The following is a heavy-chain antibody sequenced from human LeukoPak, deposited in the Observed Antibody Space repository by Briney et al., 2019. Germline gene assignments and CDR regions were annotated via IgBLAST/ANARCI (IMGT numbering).Heavy chain of an antibody. CDR2: INPNSGGT. CDR1: GYTFIGYY. J-gene: IGHJ4*02. D-gene: IGHD3-10*01. V-gene: IGHV1-2*02. CDR3: ARSFYYGSGSTFDY. Sequence: GASVKVSCKASGYTFIGYYMHWVRQAPGQGHEWMGWINPNSGGTNYAQKFQGRVTMTRDTSISTAYMELSRLRSDDTAAYYCARSFYYGSGSTFDYWGQGTLVTVSS.